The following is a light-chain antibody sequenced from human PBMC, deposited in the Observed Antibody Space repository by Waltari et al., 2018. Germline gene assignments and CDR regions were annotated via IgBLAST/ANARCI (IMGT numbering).Light chain of an antibody. Sequence: EIVLTQSPGTLSLSLGERATLSCRASQSVRRALAWYQQKPGQAPRLLIYGASTRATGIPDRFSGSGSGTDFSLTISGLEPDDFAVYYCQHYVRLPATFGQGTTVEI. CDR2: GAS. CDR3: QHYVRLPAT. CDR1: QSVRRA. V-gene: IGKV3-20*01. J-gene: IGKJ1*01.